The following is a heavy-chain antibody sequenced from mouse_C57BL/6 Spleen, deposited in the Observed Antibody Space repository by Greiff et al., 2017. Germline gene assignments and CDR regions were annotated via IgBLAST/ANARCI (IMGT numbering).Heavy chain of an antibody. CDR3: ARYYDGSPYWYFDV. V-gene: IGHV1-55*01. D-gene: IGHD2-3*01. CDR2: IYPGSGST. Sequence: VQLQQPGAELVKPGASVKMSCKASGYTFTSYWITWVKQRPGQGLEWIGDIYPGSGSTNYNEKFKSKATLTVDTSSSTAYMQLSSLTSEDSAVYYCARYYDGSPYWYFDVWGTGTTVTVSS. CDR1: GYTFTSYW. J-gene: IGHJ1*03.